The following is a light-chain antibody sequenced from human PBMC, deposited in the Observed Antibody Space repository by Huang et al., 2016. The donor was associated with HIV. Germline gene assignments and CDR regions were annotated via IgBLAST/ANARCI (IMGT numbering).Light chain of an antibody. J-gene: IGKJ1*01. CDR2: WAS. V-gene: IGKV4-1*01. CDR3: QQYYSTPA. Sequence: DIVMTQSPDSLPVSLGGRATINCKSSQSVLDSSNKKNYLAWYQQKPGQPPKLLLYWASVREAGVPDRCRGSGSGTEFTLTINNLQAEDVAVYYCQQYYSTPAFGQGTNVDI. CDR1: QSVLDSSNKKNY.